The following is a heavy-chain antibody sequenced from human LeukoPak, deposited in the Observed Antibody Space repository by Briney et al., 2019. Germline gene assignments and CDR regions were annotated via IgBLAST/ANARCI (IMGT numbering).Heavy chain of an antibody. D-gene: IGHD3-22*01. CDR1: GYTFTSYY. CDR3: ARGPPGRVYDSSKRGLFDP. CDR2: INPSGGTT. J-gene: IGHJ5*02. V-gene: IGHV1-46*01. Sequence: ASVKDSCTASGYTFTSYYMHWVRQAPGQGLEWMGIINPSGGTTSYAQKFQGRLTMTRDTSTSTVFMELSSLRSEDTAVYYCARGPPGRVYDSSKRGLFDPWGQGTLVTVSS.